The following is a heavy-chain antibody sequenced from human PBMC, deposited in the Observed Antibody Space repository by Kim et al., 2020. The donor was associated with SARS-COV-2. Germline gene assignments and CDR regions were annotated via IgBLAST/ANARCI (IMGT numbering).Heavy chain of an antibody. J-gene: IGHJ4*02. CDR3: ATNLAAAGVV. CDR2: IYSGDKT. Sequence: RGTLRLSCAASGFTVSSNYMSWLRQAPGKGLEWLSVIYSGDKTYYVESVKGRLTISRDNSKNTLYLQMSSLRVEDTAVYYCATNLAAAGVVWGQGTLVTV. V-gene: IGHV3-66*01. CDR1: GFTVSSNY. D-gene: IGHD6-13*01.